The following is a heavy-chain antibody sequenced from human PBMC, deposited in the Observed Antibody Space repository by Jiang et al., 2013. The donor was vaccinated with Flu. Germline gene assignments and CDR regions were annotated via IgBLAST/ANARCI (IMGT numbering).Heavy chain of an antibody. D-gene: IGHD7-27*01. V-gene: IGHV6-1*01. CDR1: GDSVSSNSAA. Sequence: QTLSLTCAISGDSVSSNSAAWNWIRQSPSRGLEWLGRTYYRSRWYHDFAPSVRSRITINADTSNNQFSLLLNSVTPKDTAVYYCARDQDWGWEYWGQGTLVTVSS. CDR3: ARDQDWGWEY. J-gene: IGHJ4*02. CDR2: TYYRSRWYH.